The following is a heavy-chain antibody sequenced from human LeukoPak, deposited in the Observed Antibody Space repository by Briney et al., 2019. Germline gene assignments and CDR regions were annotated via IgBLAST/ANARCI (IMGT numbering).Heavy chain of an antibody. CDR2: IIPIFGTA. V-gene: IGHV1-69*13. Sequence: SVKVSCKASGGTFSSYAISWVRQAPGQGLEWMGGIIPIFGTANYAQKFQGRVTITADESTSTAYMELSSLRSEDTAVYYCARGLRGVRGVNYFDYWGQGTLVTVSS. J-gene: IGHJ4*02. D-gene: IGHD3-10*01. CDR1: GGTFSSYA. CDR3: ARGLRGVRGVNYFDY.